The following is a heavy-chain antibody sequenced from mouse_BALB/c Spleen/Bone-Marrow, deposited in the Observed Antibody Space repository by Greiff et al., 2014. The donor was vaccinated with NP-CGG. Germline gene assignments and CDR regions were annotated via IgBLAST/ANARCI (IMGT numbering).Heavy chain of an antibody. CDR3: ARQLYGNYAY. Sequence: EVQGVESGPELVKPGPSVKISCKASGYSFTGYYMHWVKQSHGKSLEWIGEINPYNGGTSYNQKFKGKATLTVDTSSITAFMELHSLTSEDSLVYYCARQLYGNYAYWGQGTLVTVSA. J-gene: IGHJ3*01. CDR2: INPYNGGT. V-gene: IGHV1S30*01. CDR1: GYSFTGYY. D-gene: IGHD2-10*02.